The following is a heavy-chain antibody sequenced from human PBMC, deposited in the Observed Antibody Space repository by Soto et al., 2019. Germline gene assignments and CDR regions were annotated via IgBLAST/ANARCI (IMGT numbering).Heavy chain of an antibody. CDR3: ARDIPMIYCSGGSCPLDY. J-gene: IGHJ4*02. CDR2: ISSSSSYI. D-gene: IGHD2-15*01. Sequence: GGSLRLSCAASGFTFSSYSMNWVRQAPGKGLEWVSSISSSSSYIYYADSVKGRFTISRDNAKNSLYLQMNSLRAEDTAVYYCARDIPMIYCSGGSCPLDYWGQGTLVTVSS. CDR1: GFTFSSYS. V-gene: IGHV3-21*01.